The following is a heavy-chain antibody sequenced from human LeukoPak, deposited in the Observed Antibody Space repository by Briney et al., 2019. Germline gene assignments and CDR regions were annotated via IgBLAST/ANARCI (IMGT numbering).Heavy chain of an antibody. CDR3: AKDENRSRFYYYGMDV. CDR1: EFTFSSYA. Sequence: GGSLTLSCAASEFTFSSYAMGWVRQAPGKGLEWLSAISGSGGSTYYADSVKGRFTISRDNSKNTLYLQMNSLRAEDTAVYYCAKDENRSRFYYYGMDVWGQGTTVIVSS. V-gene: IGHV3-23*01. CDR2: ISGSGGST. D-gene: IGHD1-14*01. J-gene: IGHJ6*02.